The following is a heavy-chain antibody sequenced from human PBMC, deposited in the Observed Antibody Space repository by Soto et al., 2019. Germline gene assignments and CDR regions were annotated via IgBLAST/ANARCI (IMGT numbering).Heavy chain of an antibody. J-gene: IGHJ4*02. CDR1: GGSISSGGYS. CDR3: GREAHLKGIAVAGYDY. Sequence: QLQLQESGSGLVKPSQTLSLTCAVSGGSISSGGYSWSWIRQPPGKGLEWIGYIYHSGSTYYNPSLKRRVNVSVDRSKDQFSRNLGSVTAAATAVYYCGREAHLKGIAVAGYDYWGQGTLVTVSS. CDR2: IYHSGST. D-gene: IGHD6-19*01. V-gene: IGHV4-30-2*01.